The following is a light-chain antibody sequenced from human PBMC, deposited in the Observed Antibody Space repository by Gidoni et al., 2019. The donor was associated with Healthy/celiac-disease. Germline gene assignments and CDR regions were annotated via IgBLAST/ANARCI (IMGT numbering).Light chain of an antibody. J-gene: IGLJ1*01. Sequence: SYELTQQPSVSVSPGQTARITCSGDALQKQYAVWYQQKPGQASVLVIYKDSERPSGIPERFSGSSSGTTVTFTISGVQAEDEADYYCQSADSSGTYVFGTGTKVTVL. V-gene: IGLV3-25*03. CDR1: ALQKQY. CDR2: KDS. CDR3: QSADSSGTYV.